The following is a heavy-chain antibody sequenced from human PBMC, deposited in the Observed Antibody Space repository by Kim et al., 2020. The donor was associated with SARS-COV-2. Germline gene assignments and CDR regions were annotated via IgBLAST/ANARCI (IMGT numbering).Heavy chain of an antibody. CDR1: GYTFTSYD. CDR2: MNPNSGNT. Sequence: ASVKVSCKASGYTFTSYDINWVRQATGQGLEWMGWMNPNSGNTGYAQKFQGRVTMTRNTSISTAYMELRSLRSEDTAVYYCASGIEGCSGGSCYYYYYGMDVWGQGTTVTVSS. D-gene: IGHD2-15*01. V-gene: IGHV1-8*01. CDR3: ASGIEGCSGGSCYYYYYGMDV. J-gene: IGHJ6*02.